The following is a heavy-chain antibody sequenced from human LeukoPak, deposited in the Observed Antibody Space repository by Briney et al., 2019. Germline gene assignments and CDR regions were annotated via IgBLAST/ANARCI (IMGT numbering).Heavy chain of an antibody. CDR3: ARGLYYYDSSGYSMVRNYYGMHV. V-gene: IGHV4-4*07. J-gene: IGHJ6*02. Sequence: SETLSLTCTVSGGSISSYCWSWIRQPAGKGLEWIGRIYTSGSTNYNPSLKSRVTMSVDTSKNQFSLKLSSVTAADTAVYYCARGLYYYDSSGYSMVRNYYGMHVWGQGTTVTVSS. CDR1: GGSISSYC. CDR2: IYTSGST. D-gene: IGHD3-22*01.